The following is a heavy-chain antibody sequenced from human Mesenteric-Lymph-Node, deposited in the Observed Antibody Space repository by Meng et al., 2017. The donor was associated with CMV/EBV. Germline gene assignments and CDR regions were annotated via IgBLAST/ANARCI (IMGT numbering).Heavy chain of an antibody. CDR3: ARESLTNDLDY. CDR2: INPNSGST. J-gene: IGHJ4*02. CDR1: GYTIKGYN. D-gene: IGHD1-1*01. Sequence: KAYGYTIKGYNMHWEEKAPGQGVEWMRRINPNSGSTKFAQKLQGTFTMTRDTSISTASMELSSLTSDDTAVYYCARESLTNDLDYWGQGTLVTVSS. V-gene: IGHV1-2*06.